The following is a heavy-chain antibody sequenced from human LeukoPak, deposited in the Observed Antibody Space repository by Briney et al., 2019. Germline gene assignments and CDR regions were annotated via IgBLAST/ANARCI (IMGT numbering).Heavy chain of an antibody. CDR2: IIPILGIA. Sequence: VASVKVPCKASGGTFSSYAISWVRQAPGQGLEWMGRIIPILGIANYAQKFQGRVTITADKSTSTAYMELSSLRSEDTAVYYCARALGGIAAAGLDYWGQGTLVTVSS. D-gene: IGHD6-13*01. CDR1: GGTFSSYA. J-gene: IGHJ4*02. V-gene: IGHV1-69*04. CDR3: ARALGGIAAAGLDY.